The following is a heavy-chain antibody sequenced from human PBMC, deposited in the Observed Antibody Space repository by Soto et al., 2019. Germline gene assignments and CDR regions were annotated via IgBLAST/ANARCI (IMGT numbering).Heavy chain of an antibody. Sequence: ASVKVSCKASGYTFTSYGISWVRQAPGQGLEWMAWISGGNANTHYLQKFQGRVTITRDTSASTAYMELRGLRSEDTAVYYCAILGTYYFDNSDNYFDFWG. CDR2: ISGGNANT. J-gene: IGHJ4*01. CDR3: AILGTYYFDNSDNYFDF. CDR1: GYTFTSYG. V-gene: IGHV1-18*01. D-gene: IGHD3-22*01.